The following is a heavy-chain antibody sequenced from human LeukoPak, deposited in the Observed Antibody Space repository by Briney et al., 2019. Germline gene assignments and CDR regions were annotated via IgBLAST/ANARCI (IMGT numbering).Heavy chain of an antibody. Sequence: SETLSLTCTVSGGSISSYYWSWIRQPAGKGLEWIGRIYTSGSTNYNPSLKSRVTMSVDTSKNQFSLKLSSVTAADTAMYYCARQGDGYCTSTNCLFSFDNWGQGALVTVSS. D-gene: IGHD2-2*03. CDR1: GGSISSYY. J-gene: IGHJ4*02. V-gene: IGHV4-4*07. CDR3: ARQGDGYCTSTNCLFSFDN. CDR2: IYTSGST.